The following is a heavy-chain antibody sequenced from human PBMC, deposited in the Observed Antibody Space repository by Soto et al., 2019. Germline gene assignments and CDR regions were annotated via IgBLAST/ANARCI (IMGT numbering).Heavy chain of an antibody. J-gene: IGHJ5*02. D-gene: IGHD3-10*01. CDR2: ISSSGSTI. V-gene: IGHV3-48*03. CDR1: GFTFSSYE. CDR3: ATRYYYGSGSSSPRDNWFDP. Sequence: PGGSLRLSCAASGFTFSSYEMNWVRQAPGKGLEWVSYISSSGSTIYCADSVKGRFTISRDNAKNSLYLQMNSLRAEDTAVYYCATRYYYGSGSSSPRDNWFDPWGQGTLVTVSS.